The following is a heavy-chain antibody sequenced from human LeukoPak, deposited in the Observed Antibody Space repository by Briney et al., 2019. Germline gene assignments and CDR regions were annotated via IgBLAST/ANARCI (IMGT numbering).Heavy chain of an antibody. CDR1: GGSISSSSYY. CDR2: IYYSGST. V-gene: IGHV4-39*07. J-gene: IGHJ5*02. Sequence: SETLSLTCTVSGGSISSSSYYWGWIRQPPGKGLEWIGSIYYSGSTYYNPSLKSRVTISVNTSKNQFSLKLSSVTAADMAVYYCARGLNWFDPWGQGTLVTVSS. CDR3: ARGLNWFDP. D-gene: IGHD3/OR15-3a*01.